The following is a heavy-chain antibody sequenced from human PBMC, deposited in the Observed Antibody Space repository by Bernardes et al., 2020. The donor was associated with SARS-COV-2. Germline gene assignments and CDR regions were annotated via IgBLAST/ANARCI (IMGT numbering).Heavy chain of an antibody. CDR3: ARRRGYSGNYVFDY. Sequence: GESLKISCKGSGYIFTNYWINWVRQVPGKGLEWMGRIDPSDSYSNYSPSFQGHVTISADKSISTVYLQWSSLKASDIAMYYCARRRGYSGNYVFDYWGPGTLVTVSS. CDR2: IDPSDSYS. D-gene: IGHD1-26*01. J-gene: IGHJ4*02. V-gene: IGHV5-10-1*01. CDR1: GYIFTNYW.